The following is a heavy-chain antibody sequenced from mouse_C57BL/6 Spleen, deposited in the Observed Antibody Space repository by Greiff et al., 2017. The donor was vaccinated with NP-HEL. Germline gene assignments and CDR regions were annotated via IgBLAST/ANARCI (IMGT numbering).Heavy chain of an antibody. CDR3: ATSSITSFAY. Sequence: VQLQQSGPGLVQPSQSLSITCTVSGFSLTSYGVHWVRQSPGKGLEWLGVIWSGGSTDYNAAFISRLSISKDNSKSQVFFKMNSLQADDTAIYYCATSSITSFAYWGQGTLVTVSA. V-gene: IGHV2-2*01. CDR1: GFSLTSYG. D-gene: IGHD2-10*02. CDR2: IWSGGST. J-gene: IGHJ3*01.